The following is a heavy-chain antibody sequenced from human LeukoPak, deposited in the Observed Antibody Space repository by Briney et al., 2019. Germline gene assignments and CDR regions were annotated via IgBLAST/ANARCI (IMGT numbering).Heavy chain of an antibody. CDR2: INPNSGDT. CDR1: GYTFTGYY. CDR3: AKGNPTDDSRRSGMS. Sequence: ASVKVSCKASGYTFTGYYMHWVRQAPGQGLEWMEWINPNSGDTRYTQKFQGTVTMTRDTSISTAYMELSRLRSDDTAVYYRAKGNPTDDSRRSGMSWGQGTPVTVSS. V-gene: IGHV1-2*02. D-gene: IGHD1-14*01. J-gene: IGHJ5*02.